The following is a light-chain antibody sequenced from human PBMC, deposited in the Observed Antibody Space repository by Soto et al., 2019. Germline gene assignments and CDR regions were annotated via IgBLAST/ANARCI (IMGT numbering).Light chain of an antibody. Sequence: EIVLTQSPGTLSLSPGERATLSCRASQSVSGRYLAWYQQKPGQAPRLLMYGASSRATGIPDRISGRGSGTDFTLTISRLEPEDFAVYSCQQYGSSPPTFGQGTKLEIK. CDR1: QSVSGRY. J-gene: IGKJ2*01. CDR2: GAS. V-gene: IGKV3-20*01. CDR3: QQYGSSPPT.